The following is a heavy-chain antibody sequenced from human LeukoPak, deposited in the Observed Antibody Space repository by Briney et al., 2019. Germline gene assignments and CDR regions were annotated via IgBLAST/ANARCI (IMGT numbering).Heavy chain of an antibody. D-gene: IGHD5-18*01. CDR3: AKEGRTNFISQLDY. Sequence: PGGSLRLSCAASGFTFSSYGMHWVRQAPGKGLEWVAVISYDGSNKYYADSVKGRFTISRDNSKNTLYLQMNSLRAEDTAVYYCAKEGRTNFISQLDYWGQGTLVTVSS. V-gene: IGHV3-30*18. J-gene: IGHJ4*02. CDR2: ISYDGSNK. CDR1: GFTFSSYG.